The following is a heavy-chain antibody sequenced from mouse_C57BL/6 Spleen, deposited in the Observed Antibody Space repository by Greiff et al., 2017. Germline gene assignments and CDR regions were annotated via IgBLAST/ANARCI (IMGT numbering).Heavy chain of an antibody. Sequence: VQRVESGPELVKPGASVKISCKASGYAFSSSWMNWVKQRPGKGLEWIGRIYPGDGDTNYNGKFKGKATLTADKSSSTAYMQLSSLTSEDSAVYFCATYYSNYPFAYWGQGTLVTVSA. V-gene: IGHV1-82*01. CDR3: ATYYSNYPFAY. CDR2: IYPGDGDT. D-gene: IGHD2-5*01. J-gene: IGHJ3*01. CDR1: GYAFSSSW.